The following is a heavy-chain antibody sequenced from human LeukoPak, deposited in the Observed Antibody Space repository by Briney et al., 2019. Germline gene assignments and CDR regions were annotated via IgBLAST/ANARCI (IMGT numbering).Heavy chain of an antibody. CDR3: AREPVTAMVGYYFDY. CDR2: INHSGST. D-gene: IGHD5-18*01. CDR1: GGSFSGYY. V-gene: IGHV4-34*01. J-gene: IGHJ4*02. Sequence: PSETLSLTCAVYGGSFSGYYWSWIRQPPGKGLEWIGEINHSGSTNYNPSLKSRVTISVDTSKNQFSLKLSSVTAADTAVYYCAREPVTAMVGYYFDYWGQGTLVTVSS.